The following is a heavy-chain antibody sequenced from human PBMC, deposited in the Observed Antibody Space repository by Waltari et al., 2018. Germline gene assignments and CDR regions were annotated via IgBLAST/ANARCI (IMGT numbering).Heavy chain of an antibody. V-gene: IGHV1-69*01. CDR1: GGTFSRYA. CDR2: IIPIFGTA. Sequence: QVQLVQSGAAVKKPGSSVKVSCKASGGTFSRYAISWVRQAPGQGLEWMGGIIPIFGTANNAEKFQGRVTITADESTSTAYMEVSSLRSEDTAVYYCASPSTLIQLWSRLDYWGQGTLVTVSS. D-gene: IGHD5-18*01. J-gene: IGHJ4*02. CDR3: ASPSTLIQLWSRLDY.